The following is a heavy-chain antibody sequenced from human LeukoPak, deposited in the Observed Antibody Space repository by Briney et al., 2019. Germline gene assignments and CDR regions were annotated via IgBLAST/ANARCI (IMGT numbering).Heavy chain of an antibody. V-gene: IGHV1-2*02. CDR3: ARFSSGWPGTTYYYYGMDV. Sequence: ASVKVSCKASGYTFTGYYMHWVRQAPGQGLEWMGWINPNSGGTNYAQKFQGRVTMTGDTSISTAYMELSRLRSDDTAVYYCARFSSGWPGTTYYYYGMDVWGQGTTVTVSS. CDR2: INPNSGGT. J-gene: IGHJ6*02. D-gene: IGHD6-19*01. CDR1: GYTFTGYY.